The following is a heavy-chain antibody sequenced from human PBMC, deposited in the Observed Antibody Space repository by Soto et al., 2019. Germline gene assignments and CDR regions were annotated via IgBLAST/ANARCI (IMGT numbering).Heavy chain of an antibody. CDR1: GFSFNVYY. V-gene: IGHV3-11*01. CDR3: ARDRAGAQTLPHTTINI. J-gene: IGHJ3*02. Sequence: QEQLAESWGGLVKPGGSLRLSCAASGFSFNVYYMTWIRQAPGSGLEWVASISILGDSTCYADSVKGRFTTSRDTVKNSRYLQMATLIAEDTAVYCCARDRAGAQTLPHTTINICGQGTTVAVAS. D-gene: IGHD2-21*02. CDR2: ISILGDST.